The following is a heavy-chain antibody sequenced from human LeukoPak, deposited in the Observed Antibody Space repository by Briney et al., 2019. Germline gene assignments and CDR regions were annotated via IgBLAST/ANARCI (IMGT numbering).Heavy chain of an antibody. CDR3: ARSVPASIKNDAFDI. D-gene: IGHD2-2*01. J-gene: IGHJ3*02. CDR2: ISRSGGSI. V-gene: IGHV3-21*01. Sequence: PGGSLRLSCAASGLTLSSYSMNWVRQAPGKGLEWVSSISRSGGSIYYADSLKGRFTISRDNAKNSLSLQMNSLRVEDTAVYYCARSVPASIKNDAFDIWGQGTMVTVSS. CDR1: GLTLSSYS.